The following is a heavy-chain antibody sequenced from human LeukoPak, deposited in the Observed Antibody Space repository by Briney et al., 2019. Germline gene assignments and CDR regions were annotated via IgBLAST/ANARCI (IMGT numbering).Heavy chain of an antibody. V-gene: IGHV4-59*01. CDR2: IYYGGST. CDR3: ARGASTIFGVVQDY. J-gene: IGHJ4*02. D-gene: IGHD3-3*01. CDR1: GGSLSSYC. Sequence: PSETLSLTCTVSGGSLSSYCWSWIRQPPGKGLEWIGYIYYGGSTNYNPSLKSRVTISVDTSKNQFSLRLSSVTAADTAVYYCARGASTIFGVVQDYWGQGTLVTVSS.